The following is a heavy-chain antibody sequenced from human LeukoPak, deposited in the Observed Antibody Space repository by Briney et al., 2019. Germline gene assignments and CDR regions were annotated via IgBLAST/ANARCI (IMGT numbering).Heavy chain of an antibody. CDR2: INHSGST. V-gene: IGHV4-34*01. Sequence: SEPLSLTCAVYGGSFSGYYWSWIRQPPGKGLEWIGEINHSGSTNYNPSLKSRVTISVDTSKSQFSLKLSSVTAADTAVYYCAREAVAGVDYWGQGTLVTVSS. CDR3: AREAVAGVDY. CDR1: GGSFSGYY. J-gene: IGHJ4*02. D-gene: IGHD6-19*01.